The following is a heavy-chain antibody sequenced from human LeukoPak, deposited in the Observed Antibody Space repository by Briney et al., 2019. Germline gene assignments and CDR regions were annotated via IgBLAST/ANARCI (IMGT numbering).Heavy chain of an antibody. D-gene: IGHD1-1*01. Sequence: GASVKVSCKASGYTFTSYGISWVRQAPGQGLEWMGWIGPYNGNTNYAQKLQGRVTMTTDTSTSTAYMELRSLRSDDTAVYYCARDRPRTGSDSFDYWGQGTLVTVSS. CDR2: IGPYNGNT. CDR1: GYTFTSYG. J-gene: IGHJ4*02. CDR3: ARDRPRTGSDSFDY. V-gene: IGHV1-18*01.